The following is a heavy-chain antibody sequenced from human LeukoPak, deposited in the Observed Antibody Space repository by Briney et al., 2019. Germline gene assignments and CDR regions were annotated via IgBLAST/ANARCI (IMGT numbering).Heavy chain of an antibody. CDR3: ARDGRYSGSSDAFDI. Sequence: GASVKVSCKVSGYTLTELSMHWVRQAPEQGLEWMGRIIPILGIANYVQKFQGRVTITADKSTSTAYMELSSLRSEDTAVYYCARDGRYSGSSDAFDIWGQGTMVTVSS. V-gene: IGHV1-69*04. CDR1: GYTLTELS. J-gene: IGHJ3*02. D-gene: IGHD5-12*01. CDR2: IIPILGIA.